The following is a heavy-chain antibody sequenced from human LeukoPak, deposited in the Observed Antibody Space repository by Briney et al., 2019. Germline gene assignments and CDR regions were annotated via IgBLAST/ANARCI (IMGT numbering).Heavy chain of an antibody. CDR3: ARTRYSGSYGGADY. D-gene: IGHD1-26*01. Sequence: GGSLRLSCAASGFTFSSYAMSWVRQAPGKGLEWVSGINWNGGTTGYADSVKGRFTISRDNVKNSLYLQMNSLRAEDTALYHCARTRYSGSYGGADYWGQGTLVTVSS. J-gene: IGHJ4*02. CDR2: INWNGGTT. CDR1: GFTFSSYA. V-gene: IGHV3-20*01.